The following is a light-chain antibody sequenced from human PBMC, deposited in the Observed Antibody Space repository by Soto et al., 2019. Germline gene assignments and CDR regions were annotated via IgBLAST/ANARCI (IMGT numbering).Light chain of an antibody. CDR2: DAS. CDR3: QVWDISSDQYL. J-gene: IGLJ1*01. CDR1: NIGSKS. V-gene: IGLV3-21*02. Sequence: SYELTQPPSVSVAPGQTARITCGGNNIGSKSVHWYQQRPGQAPVLVLYDASNRPSGIPERFSGSNSGSTATLTISSVEAGDEADYFCQVWDISSDQYLFGTGTKLTVL.